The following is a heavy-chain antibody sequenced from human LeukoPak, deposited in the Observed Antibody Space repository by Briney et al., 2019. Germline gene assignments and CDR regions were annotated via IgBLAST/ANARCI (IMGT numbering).Heavy chain of an antibody. Sequence: GGSLRLSCAASGFTFSNAWMSWSRQAPGKGLEWVASINSDGSEGYYADVVKGRFTISRDNAKNSLYLQINSLRAEDTAVYYCARSSYSSSSSVWGQGTMVTVSS. CDR1: GFTFSNAW. CDR2: INSDGSEG. CDR3: ARSSYSSSSSV. J-gene: IGHJ3*01. D-gene: IGHD6-6*01. V-gene: IGHV3-7*03.